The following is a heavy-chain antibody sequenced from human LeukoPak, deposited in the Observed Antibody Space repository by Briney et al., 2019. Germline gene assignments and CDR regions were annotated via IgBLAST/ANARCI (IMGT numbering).Heavy chain of an antibody. CDR3: ARDRDSYYYDSSGKFDY. CDR2: INPSGGST. J-gene: IGHJ4*02. CDR1: GYTFTSYY. Sequence: ASVKVSCKASGYTFTSYYMHWVRQAPGQGLEWMGVINPSGGSTSYAQKFQGRVTMTRDTSTSTVYMELSSLRSEDTAVYYCARDRDSYYYDSSGKFDYWGQGTLVTVSS. D-gene: IGHD3-22*01. V-gene: IGHV1-46*01.